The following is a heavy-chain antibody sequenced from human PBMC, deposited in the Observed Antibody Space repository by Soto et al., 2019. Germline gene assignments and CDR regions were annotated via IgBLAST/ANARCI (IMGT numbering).Heavy chain of an antibody. V-gene: IGHV4-34*01. D-gene: IGHD3-3*01. CDR1: GGSFSGYY. CDR2: INHSGST. CDR3: ARGDSGVYYYYMDV. Sequence: SETLSLTCAVYGGSFSGYYWSWIRQPPGKGLEWIGEINHSGSTNYNPSLKSRVTISVDTSKNQFSLKLSSVTAADTAVYYCARGDSGVYYYYMDVWGKGTTVTVSS. J-gene: IGHJ6*03.